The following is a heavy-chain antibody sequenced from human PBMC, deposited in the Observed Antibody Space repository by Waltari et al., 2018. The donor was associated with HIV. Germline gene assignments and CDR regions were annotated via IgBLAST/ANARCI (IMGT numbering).Heavy chain of an antibody. D-gene: IGHD2-2*01. CDR2: ISYDGSNK. CDR3: ARDPQYCSSTSCSYYFDY. J-gene: IGHJ4*02. CDR1: GFTFSNYA. Sequence: QVQLVESGGGVVQPGRSLSLSCAASGFTFSNYAMPWVRQAPGKGLEWVAVISYDGSNKYYADSVKGRFTISRDNSKNTLYLQMNSLRAEDTAVYYCARDPQYCSSTSCSYYFDYWGQGTLVTVSS. V-gene: IGHV3-30-3*01.